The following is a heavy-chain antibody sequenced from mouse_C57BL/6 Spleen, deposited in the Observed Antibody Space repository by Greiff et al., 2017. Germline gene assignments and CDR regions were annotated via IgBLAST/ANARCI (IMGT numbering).Heavy chain of an antibody. J-gene: IGHJ2*01. CDR3: ARKSYGSSFNYFDY. V-gene: IGHV1-50*01. D-gene: IGHD1-1*01. Sequence: VQLQQPGAELVKPGASVRLSCKASGYTFTSYWMQWVKQRPGQGLEWIGEIDPSDSYTNYNQKFKGKATLTVDTSSSTAYMQLSSLTSEDSAVYYCARKSYGSSFNYFDYWGQGTTLTVSS. CDR2: IDPSDSYT. CDR1: GYTFTSYW.